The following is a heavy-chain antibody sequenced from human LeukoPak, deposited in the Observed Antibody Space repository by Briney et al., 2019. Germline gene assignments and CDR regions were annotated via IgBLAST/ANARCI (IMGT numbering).Heavy chain of an antibody. CDR1: GFTFSSYW. J-gene: IGHJ4*02. V-gene: IGHV3-7*01. D-gene: IGHD5-18*01. Sequence: GGSLRLSCAASGFTFSSYWMTWIRQAPGKGLEWVANIKQDGSEKYYVDSVTGRFTISRDNAKNSLYLQMNSLRAEDTAVYYCARDTGGGYSCYDCWGQGTLVTVSS. CDR2: IKQDGSEK. CDR3: ARDTGGGYSCYDC.